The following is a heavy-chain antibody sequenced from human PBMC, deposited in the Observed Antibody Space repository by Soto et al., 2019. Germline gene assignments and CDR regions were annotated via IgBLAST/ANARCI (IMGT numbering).Heavy chain of an antibody. Sequence: GGSLILSCAASGFTFSNHSLSWVRQAPGKGLEWVSAISGSGDSTYSADSVKGRFTISRDNSQSTLYLQMNSLRGDDTSLYYCAKVSGTGWYNVFHIWGQGTMVTVS. V-gene: IGHV3-23*01. D-gene: IGHD6-19*01. CDR2: ISGSGDST. CDR1: GFTFSNHS. CDR3: AKVSGTGWYNVFHI. J-gene: IGHJ3*02.